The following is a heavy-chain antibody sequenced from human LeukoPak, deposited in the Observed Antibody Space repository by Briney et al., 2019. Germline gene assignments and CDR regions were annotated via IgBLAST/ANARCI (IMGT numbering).Heavy chain of an antibody. CDR1: GGSFSGYY. D-gene: IGHD6-19*01. Sequence: SETLSLTCAVYGGSFSGYYWSWIRQPPGKGLEWIGEINHSGSTNYNPSLKSRVTISVDTSKDQFSLKLSSVTAADTAVYYCALTYSSGWYLRDYWGQGTLVTVSS. CDR3: ALTYSSGWYLRDY. CDR2: INHSGST. J-gene: IGHJ4*02. V-gene: IGHV4-34*01.